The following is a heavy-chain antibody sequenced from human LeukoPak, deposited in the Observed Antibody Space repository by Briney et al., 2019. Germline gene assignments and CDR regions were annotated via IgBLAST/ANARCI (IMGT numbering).Heavy chain of an antibody. CDR1: GYSISSTYY. D-gene: IGHD1-1*01. CDR2: ISHSGST. J-gene: IGHJ4*02. Sequence: SETLSLTCTVSGYSISSTYYGAWIRQPPGKGLEWIATISHSGSTYYTPSLESRLTISLDTSRNHFSLRLTSVTAADTAVYYCARVNAPVATFDYWGLGTLVAVSS. V-gene: IGHV4-38-2*02. CDR3: ARVNAPVATFDY.